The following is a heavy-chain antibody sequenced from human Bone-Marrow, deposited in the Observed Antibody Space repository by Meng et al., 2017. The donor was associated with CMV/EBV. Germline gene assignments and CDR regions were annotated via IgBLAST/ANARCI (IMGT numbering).Heavy chain of an antibody. J-gene: IGHJ3*02. CDR1: GGTFSSYA. D-gene: IGHD1-7*01. V-gene: IGHV1-69*05. CDR2: IIPIFGTA. CDR3: ARHNQNWNLLNSGAFDI. Sequence: SVKVSGKASGGTFSSYAISWVRQAPGQGLEWMGGIIPIFGTANYAQKFQGRVTITTDESTSTAYMELSSLRSEDTAVYYCARHNQNWNLLNSGAFDIWGQGTMVTVSS.